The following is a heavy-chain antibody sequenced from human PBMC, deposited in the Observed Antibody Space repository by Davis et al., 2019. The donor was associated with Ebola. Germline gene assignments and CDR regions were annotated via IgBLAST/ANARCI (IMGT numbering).Heavy chain of an antibody. D-gene: IGHD6-13*01. J-gene: IGHJ6*04. CDR2: INHSGST. CDR3: ARAIAAAAGRLYYYYGMDV. V-gene: IGHV4-34*01. CDR1: GGSFSGYY. Sequence: SETLSLTCAVYGGSFSGYYWSWIRQPPGKGLEWIGEINHSGSTNYNPSLKSRVTISVDTSKNQFSLKLSSVTAADTAVYYCARAIAAAAGRLYYYYGMDVWGKGTTVTVSS.